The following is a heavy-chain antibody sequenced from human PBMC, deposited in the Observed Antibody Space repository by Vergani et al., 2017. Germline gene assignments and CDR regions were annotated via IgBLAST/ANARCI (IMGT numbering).Heavy chain of an antibody. Sequence: QVQLVQSGAEVKKPGSSVKVSCKASGGTFSSYAISWVRQAPGQGLDWMGRIIPIFGTANYAQKFQGRGTITADKSTSTAYMELSRLRSEDTAVYYCARAARPYCYMDVWGKGTTVTVSS. CDR3: ARAARPYCYMDV. V-gene: IGHV1-69*14. J-gene: IGHJ6*03. CDR2: IIPIFGTA. CDR1: GGTFSSYA. D-gene: IGHD6-6*01.